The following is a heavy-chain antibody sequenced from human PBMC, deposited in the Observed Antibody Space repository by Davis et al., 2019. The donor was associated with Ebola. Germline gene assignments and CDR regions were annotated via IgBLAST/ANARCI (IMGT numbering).Heavy chain of an antibody. Sequence: ESLKISCAASGFTFSSYWMSWIRQPPGKGLEWIGYIYYSGSTNYNPSLKSRVTISVDTSKNQFSLKLSSVTAADTAVYYCAKDGSVESGRGAFDIWGQGTMVTVSS. D-gene: IGHD3-3*01. CDR2: IYYSGST. J-gene: IGHJ3*02. CDR3: AKDGSVESGRGAFDI. V-gene: IGHV4-59*01. CDR1: GFTFSSYW.